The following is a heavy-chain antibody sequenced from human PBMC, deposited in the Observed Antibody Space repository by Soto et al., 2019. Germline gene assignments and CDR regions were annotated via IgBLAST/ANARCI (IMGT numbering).Heavy chain of an antibody. CDR3: AIYDSSGSRGFQH. CDR2: IFYSGST. CDR1: GGSISSGAYF. Sequence: PSETLSLTCTVSGGSISSGAYFWSWIRQHPGNGLEWIGYIFYSGSTYYNPSLKSRVTISVDTSKNQFSLKLSSVTAADTAVYYCAIYDSSGSRGFQHRGQGTLVTVSS. D-gene: IGHD3-22*01. V-gene: IGHV4-31*03. J-gene: IGHJ1*01.